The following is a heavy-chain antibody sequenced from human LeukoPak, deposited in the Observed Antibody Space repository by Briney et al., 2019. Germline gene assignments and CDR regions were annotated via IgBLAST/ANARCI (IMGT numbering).Heavy chain of an antibody. V-gene: IGHV4-59*01. CDR3: ASLAFTYCDILTGYYNPDY. Sequence: SETLSLTCTVSGGSISSYYWSWIRQPPGKGLEWIGYIYYSGSTNYNPSLKSRVTISVDTSKNQFSLKLSSVTAADTAVYYCASLAFTYCDILTGYYNPDYWGQGTLVTVSS. J-gene: IGHJ4*02. CDR2: IYYSGST. D-gene: IGHD3-9*01. CDR1: GGSISSYY.